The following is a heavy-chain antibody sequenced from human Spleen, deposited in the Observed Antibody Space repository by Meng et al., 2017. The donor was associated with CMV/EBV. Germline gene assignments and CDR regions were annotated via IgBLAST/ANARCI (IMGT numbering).Heavy chain of an antibody. Sequence: GGSLRLSCAASGFTFGNYDMHWVRRAPGKGLEWVSFIHYDANNKYYTDSVKGRFTISRDNSKNTLYLQMNSLRADDTAVYYCAKDHNIKLFTRPDYWGQGALVTVSS. CDR3: AKDHNIKLFTRPDY. J-gene: IGHJ4*02. D-gene: IGHD1-1*01. V-gene: IGHV3-30*02. CDR2: IHYDANNK. CDR1: GFTFGNYD.